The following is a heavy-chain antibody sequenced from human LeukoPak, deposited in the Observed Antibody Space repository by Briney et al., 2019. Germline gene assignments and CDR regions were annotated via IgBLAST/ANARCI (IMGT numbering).Heavy chain of an antibody. CDR1: GGSINNYY. J-gene: IGHJ5*02. Sequence: SETLSLTCTVSGGSINNYYWSWIRQPAGKGLEWIGRIYTSGSANYNPSLKSRVTISVDRSKNQFSLKLSSVTAADTAVYYCARGGYYGSGSYYPNWFDPWGQGTLVTVSS. D-gene: IGHD3-10*01. CDR2: IYTSGSA. V-gene: IGHV4-4*07. CDR3: ARGGYYGSGSYYPNWFDP.